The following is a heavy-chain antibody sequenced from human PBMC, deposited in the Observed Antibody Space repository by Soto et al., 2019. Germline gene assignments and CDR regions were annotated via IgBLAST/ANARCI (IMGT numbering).Heavy chain of an antibody. CDR2: INPNSGGT. CDR3: AWEYSRGSEARYYYYGMDV. Sequence: ASVKVSCKASGYTFTGYYMHWVRQAPGQGLEWMGWINPNSGGTNYAQKFQGRVTMTRDTSISTAYMELSRLRSDDTAVYYCAWEYSRGSEARYYYYGMDVWGQGTTVTVSS. J-gene: IGHJ6*02. D-gene: IGHD6-19*01. CDR1: GYTFTGYY. V-gene: IGHV1-2*02.